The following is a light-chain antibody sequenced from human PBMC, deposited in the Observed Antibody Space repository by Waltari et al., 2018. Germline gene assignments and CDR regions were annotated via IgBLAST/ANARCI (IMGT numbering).Light chain of an antibody. V-gene: IGLV3-21*03. J-gene: IGLJ1*01. CDR3: QVWEGSSDHYV. CDR2: DDS. CDR1: NIGGKT. Sequence: SYVLTQPASVSVAPGKTARITCEGKNIGGKTVHWYQLRPGQAPVLVVHDDSDRPSGIPERFSGSNSGNTATLTISGVEVGDEGDYYCQVWEGSSDHYVFGTGTAVSV.